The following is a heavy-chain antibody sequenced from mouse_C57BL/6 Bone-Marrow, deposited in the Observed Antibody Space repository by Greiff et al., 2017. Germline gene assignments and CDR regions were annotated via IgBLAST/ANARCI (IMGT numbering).Heavy chain of an antibody. V-gene: IGHV14-4*01. CDR1: GFNIKDDY. CDR3: TTWRGDYFDY. CDR2: IDPENGDT. J-gene: IGHJ2*01. Sequence: VQLQQSGAELVRPGATVKLSCPATGFNIKDDYMHWVKQRPEQGLEWIGWIDPENGDTEYASKFQGKATITADTSSNTAYLQLSSLTSEDTAVYYCTTWRGDYFDYWGQGTTLTVSS.